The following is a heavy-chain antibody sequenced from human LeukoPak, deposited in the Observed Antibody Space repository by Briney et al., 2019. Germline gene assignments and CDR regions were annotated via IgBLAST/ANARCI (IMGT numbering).Heavy chain of an antibody. V-gene: IGHV3-7*03. D-gene: IGHD5-12*01. CDR1: GFTFSSYW. Sequence: GGSLRLSCTAPGFTFSSYWMSWVRQAPGKGLEWGANIKQDGSAKYYVDSVKDLFTISRDNDKNSLYLKMNTLRAEDTALYYCVKGGYNSWFDPWGQGTLVTVSS. J-gene: IGHJ5*02. CDR2: IKQDGSAK. CDR3: VKGGYNSWFDP.